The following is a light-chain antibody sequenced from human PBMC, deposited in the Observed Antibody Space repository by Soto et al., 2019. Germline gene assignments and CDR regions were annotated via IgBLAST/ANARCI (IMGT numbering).Light chain of an antibody. CDR1: SSDIGHYDY. V-gene: IGLV2-14*03. J-gene: IGLJ1*01. CDR2: HVT. Sequence: QSALTQPASVSGSPGQSITISCTGASSDIGHYDYVSWYQQHPGKAPKLMIYHVTYRPSGVSNRYSGSKSGNSASLTISGLQADDEADYYCCSLTTSHTYVFGSGTKVTV. CDR3: CSLTTSHTYV.